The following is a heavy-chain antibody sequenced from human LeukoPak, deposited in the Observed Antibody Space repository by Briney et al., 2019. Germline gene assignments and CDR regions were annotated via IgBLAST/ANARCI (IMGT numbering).Heavy chain of an antibody. Sequence: SETPSLTCIVSGGSISSSSYYWGWIRQPPGKGLEWIGSIYYSGSTNYNPSLKSRVTISVKTSKNQFSLKLRSVTAADTAVYYCARVTGYTIEDYFDYWGQGTLVTVSS. V-gene: IGHV4-39*07. CDR3: ARVTGYTIEDYFDY. J-gene: IGHJ4*02. CDR1: GGSISSSSYY. D-gene: IGHD3-9*01. CDR2: IYYSGST.